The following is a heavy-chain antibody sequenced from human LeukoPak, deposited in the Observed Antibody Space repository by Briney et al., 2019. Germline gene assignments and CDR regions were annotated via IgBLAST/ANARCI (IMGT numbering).Heavy chain of an antibody. CDR3: ARRLGAGTTLSY. CDR2: INPNSGGT. Sequence: ASVKVSCKASGYTFTGYYIHWVRQAPGQGLERMGWINPNSGGTNYAQNFQGTVTMTRDTSTSTAYMELSRLRSDDTAVYYCARRLGAGTTLSYWGQGTLVTVSS. V-gene: IGHV1-2*02. J-gene: IGHJ4*02. D-gene: IGHD1-1*01. CDR1: GYTFTGYY.